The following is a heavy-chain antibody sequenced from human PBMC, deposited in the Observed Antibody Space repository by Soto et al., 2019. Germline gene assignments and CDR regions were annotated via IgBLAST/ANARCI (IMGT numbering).Heavy chain of an antibody. CDR2: IIPIFGTA. Sequence: ASVKFSCKASGGTFSSYAISWVRQAPGQGLEWMGGIIPIFGTANYAQKFQGRVTITADQSMNTVYMELSSLRSEDTALYYCARGRGLYNSGRSQLDSWGQGTLVTVSS. V-gene: IGHV1-69*13. CDR3: ARGRGLYNSGRSQLDS. CDR1: GGTFSSYA. D-gene: IGHD1-1*01. J-gene: IGHJ4*02.